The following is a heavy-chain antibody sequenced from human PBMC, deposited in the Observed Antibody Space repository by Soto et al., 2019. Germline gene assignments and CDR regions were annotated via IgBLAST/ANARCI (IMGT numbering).Heavy chain of an antibody. CDR1: GGTCMHKW. V-gene: IGHV3-15*01. Sequence: CVFMRLSCAAAGGTCMHKWVSWVRQTPGKGLEWLGRIKSKTDGGATDYAAPVKGRFTISRDDSKDTLYLQMNSLKPEDTAVYYCTTDPTEWGQGISVTVSS. CDR3: TTDPTE. J-gene: IGHJ4*02. CDR2: IKSKTDGGAT.